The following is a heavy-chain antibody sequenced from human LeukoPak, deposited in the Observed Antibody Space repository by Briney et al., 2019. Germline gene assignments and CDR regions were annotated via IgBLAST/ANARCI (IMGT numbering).Heavy chain of an antibody. D-gene: IGHD3-9*01. J-gene: IGHJ4*02. CDR1: GYTFTSYG. Sequence: ASVKVSCKASGYTFTSYGISWVRQAPGQGLEWMGWISAYNGNTNYAQKLQGRVTMTTDTSTSTAYMELRSLRSDDTAVYYCARGYDILTGRIPGDYWGQGTLVTVSS. V-gene: IGHV1-18*01. CDR3: ARGYDILTGRIPGDY. CDR2: ISAYNGNT.